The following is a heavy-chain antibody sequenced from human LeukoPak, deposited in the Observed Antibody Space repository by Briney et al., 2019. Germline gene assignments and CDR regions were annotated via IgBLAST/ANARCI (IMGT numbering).Heavy chain of an antibody. J-gene: IGHJ6*02. CDR2: INPNSGGT. CDR3: ARSVHVKTYCNSISCWTEGMDI. CDR1: GYTFTGYY. Sequence: ASVKVSCKAFGYTFTGYYMHWVRQAPGQGLEWMGWINPNSGGTNYAQKFQGRVTMTADTSTNTAYMELRSLGSDDTAVYYCARSVHVKTYCNSISCWTEGMDIWGQGTAVSVSS. V-gene: IGHV1-2*02. D-gene: IGHD2-2*01.